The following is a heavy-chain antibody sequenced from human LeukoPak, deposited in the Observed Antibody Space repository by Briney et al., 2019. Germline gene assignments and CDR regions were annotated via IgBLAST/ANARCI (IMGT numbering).Heavy chain of an antibody. J-gene: IGHJ4*02. V-gene: IGHV3-7*03. CDR2: IKQDGSEK. Sequence: GGSLRLSCAASGFTFSRYAMSWVRQAPGKGLEWVANIKQDGSEKSYVESVRGRFTISRDNAKNSLYLQLNSLRAEDTALYYCARDNPPDYWGQGTLVTVSS. CDR3: ARDNPPDY. CDR1: GFTFSRYA.